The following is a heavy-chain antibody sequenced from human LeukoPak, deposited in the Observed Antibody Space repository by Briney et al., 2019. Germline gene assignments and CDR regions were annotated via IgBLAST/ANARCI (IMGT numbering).Heavy chain of an antibody. CDR1: GGAIRNYY. CDR3: ARLPVDTTMVSSFDY. CDR2: IYTSGST. Sequence: PSETLSLTRTVSGGAIRNYYCSWIRQPAGKGLEWIGRIYTSGSTNYNPSLKSRVTMSVDTSKNQFSLKLNSVTAADTAVYYCARLPVDTTMVSSFDYWGQGTLVTVSS. D-gene: IGHD5-18*01. V-gene: IGHV4-4*07. J-gene: IGHJ4*02.